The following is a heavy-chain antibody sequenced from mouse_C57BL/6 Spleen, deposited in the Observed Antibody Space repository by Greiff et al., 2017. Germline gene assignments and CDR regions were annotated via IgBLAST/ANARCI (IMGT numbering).Heavy chain of an antibody. D-gene: IGHD1-1*01. J-gene: IGHJ4*01. V-gene: IGHV1-9*01. CDR3: ERPGYYYGKGNAMDY. CDR2: ILPGSGST. Sequence: VQLQQSGAELMKPGASVKLSCKATGYTFTGYWIEWVKQRPGHGLEWIGEILPGSGSTNYNEKFKGKATFTADTSSNTAYMQLSRLTTEDSANYACERPGYYYGKGNAMDYWGQGTTVTVSS. CDR1: GYTFTGYW.